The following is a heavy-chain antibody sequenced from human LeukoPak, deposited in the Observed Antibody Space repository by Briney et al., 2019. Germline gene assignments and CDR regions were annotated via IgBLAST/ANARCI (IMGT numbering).Heavy chain of an antibody. CDR2: IYYSGST. J-gene: IGHJ4*02. V-gene: IGHV4-59*01. Sequence: SETLSLTCTVSGGSISSYYWSWIRQPPGKGLEWIGYIYYSGSTNYNPSLKSRVTISVDTSKNQFSLKLSSVTAADTAVYYCARDEGDGYSYVMPLFWGQGTLVTVSS. D-gene: IGHD5-18*01. CDR1: GGSISSYY. CDR3: ARDEGDGYSYVMPLF.